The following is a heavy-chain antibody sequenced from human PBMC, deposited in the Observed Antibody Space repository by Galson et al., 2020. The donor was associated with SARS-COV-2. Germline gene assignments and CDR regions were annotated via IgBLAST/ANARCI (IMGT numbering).Heavy chain of an antibody. J-gene: IGHJ3*02. CDR3: ARQSAGDPFDI. Sequence: SETLSLTCTVSGGSISRYYWNWIRQPPGKGLEWIGYVYSSGSTNYNPSLKSRVTISVDTSKNQFSLNLISVTAADTAVYYCARQSAGDPFDIWGQGTMVTVSS. V-gene: IGHV4-59*12. CDR2: VYSSGST. CDR1: GGSISRYY.